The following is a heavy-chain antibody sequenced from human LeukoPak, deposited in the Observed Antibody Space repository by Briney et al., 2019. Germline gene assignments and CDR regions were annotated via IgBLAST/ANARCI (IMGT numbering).Heavy chain of an antibody. D-gene: IGHD3-9*01. CDR3: AKAEKGLYYDILDY. Sequence: QSGGSLRLSCAASGFTFSSYGMHWVRQAPGKGLEWVAVISYDGSNKYYADSVKGRFTISRDNSKNTLYLQMNSLRAEDTAVYYCAKAEKGLYYDILDYWGQGTLVTVSS. CDR1: GFTFSSYG. J-gene: IGHJ4*02. CDR2: ISYDGSNK. V-gene: IGHV3-30*19.